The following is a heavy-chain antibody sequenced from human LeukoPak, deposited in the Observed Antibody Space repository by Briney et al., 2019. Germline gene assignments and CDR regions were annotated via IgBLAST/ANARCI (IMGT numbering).Heavy chain of an antibody. CDR1: GFTVSSNY. D-gene: IGHD3-22*01. V-gene: IGHV3-53*01. CDR3: ARAPNSSDYSAGYWYFDL. CDR2: IFGGGGT. Sequence: GGSLRLSCAAFGFTVSSNYMSWVRQAPGKGLEWVSVIFGGGGTYYGDSVKGRFTISRDNSKNTLYLQMNSLGAEDTAVYYCARAPNSSDYSAGYWYFDLWGRGTLVTVSS. J-gene: IGHJ2*01.